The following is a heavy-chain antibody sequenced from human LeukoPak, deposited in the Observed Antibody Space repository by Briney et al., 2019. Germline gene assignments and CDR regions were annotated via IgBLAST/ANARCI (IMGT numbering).Heavy chain of an antibody. CDR3: VKDRYSSAYYFEN. J-gene: IGHJ4*02. CDR2: ISGSGAST. D-gene: IGHD5-18*01. V-gene: IGHV3-23*01. Sequence: GGSLRLSCAASGFVFSTYAMSWVRQAPGRGLEWVSGISGSGASTYSANSVKGRFTISRDNSKNTLDLQMNSLRAEDTAIYYCVKDRYSSAYYFENWGQGTLVTVSS. CDR1: GFVFSTYA.